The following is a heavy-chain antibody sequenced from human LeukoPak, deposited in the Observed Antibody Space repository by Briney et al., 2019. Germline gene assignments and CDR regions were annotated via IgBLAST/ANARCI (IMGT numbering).Heavy chain of an antibody. CDR2: MNPNNGDS. D-gene: IGHD6-25*01. J-gene: IGHJ4*02. Sequence: ASVKVSFKSSGYTFTNYHINWVRQATGQGLEWVGWMNPNNGDSGYAQKFQGRVTITRDTSISTSYMELRSLISDDTAVYFCARTTSFTASGYDYWGQGTLVTVSS. CDR3: ARTTSFTASGYDY. CDR1: GYTFTNYH. V-gene: IGHV1-8*03.